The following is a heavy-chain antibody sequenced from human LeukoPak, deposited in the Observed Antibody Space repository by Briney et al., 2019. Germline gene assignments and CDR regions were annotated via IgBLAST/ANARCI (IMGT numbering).Heavy chain of an antibody. CDR3: ARHQGYSSGWYVY. Sequence: PGGSLRLSCAASGFTFSSYAMSWVRQAPGKGLEWVSAISGSGSGTYCSDSVKGRFTISRDNSKNTLYLQMNSLRAEDTAVYYCARHQGYSSGWYVYWGQGTLVAVSS. J-gene: IGHJ4*02. CDR2: ISGSGSGT. CDR1: GFTFSSYA. D-gene: IGHD6-19*01. V-gene: IGHV3-23*01.